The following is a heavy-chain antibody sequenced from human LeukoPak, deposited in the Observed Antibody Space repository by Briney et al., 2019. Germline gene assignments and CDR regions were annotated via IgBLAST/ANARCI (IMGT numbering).Heavy chain of an antibody. CDR3: ATPLDYYDRSDSHQGGD. D-gene: IGHD3-22*01. CDR2: IKHDGSEK. V-gene: IGHV3-7*03. Sequence: PGGSLSLSCAASGFTFSRHWMTWVRQAPGKGLEWVANIKHDGSEKNYVDSVKGRFTISRDNAKNSLYLQMNSLRAEDTAVYYCATPLDYYDRSDSHQGGDWGQGTLVTVSS. CDR1: GFTFSRHW. J-gene: IGHJ4*02.